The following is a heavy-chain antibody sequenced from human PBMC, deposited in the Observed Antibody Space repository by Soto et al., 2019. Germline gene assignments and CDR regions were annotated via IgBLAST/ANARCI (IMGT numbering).Heavy chain of an antibody. CDR3: ARLRTAVAGDAFDV. D-gene: IGHD6-19*01. CDR1: GYTFTDYY. CDR2: INPNSAGT. Sequence: QVQLVQSGAEVKKPGASVKVSCKASGYTFTDYYLHWVRQAPGQRLEWMGWINPNSAGTHFAQKVQGRVTMTREPSISTAFMELSSLKSDDTALYFGARLRTAVAGDAFDVWGQGTMVTVSS. V-gene: IGHV1-2*02. J-gene: IGHJ3*01.